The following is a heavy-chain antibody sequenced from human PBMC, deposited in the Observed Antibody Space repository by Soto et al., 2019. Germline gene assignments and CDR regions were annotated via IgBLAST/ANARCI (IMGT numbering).Heavy chain of an antibody. V-gene: IGHV1-18*01. CDR2: ISAYNGNA. CDR1: GYTFPTYG. Sequence: QVHLVQSGAEVTKPGVSVKVSCKASGYTFPTYGISWVRQAPGQGLEWMGWISAYNGNANYAQKFQGRVTMTTDTATGTAYVELKSLRSDDTAVYYCASGSYGDYGDYWGRGTLVTVSS. D-gene: IGHD4-17*01. J-gene: IGHJ4*02. CDR3: ASGSYGDYGDY.